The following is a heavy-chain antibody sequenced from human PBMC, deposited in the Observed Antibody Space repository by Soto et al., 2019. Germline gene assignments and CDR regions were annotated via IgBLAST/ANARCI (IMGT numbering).Heavy chain of an antibody. J-gene: IGHJ3*02. CDR2: IYYSGST. D-gene: IGHD2-21*02. CDR3: ARESRAYCGGDCYSWAFDI. V-gene: IGHV4-61*01. Sequence: PSETLSLTCTVSGGSVSSGSYYWSWIRQPPGKGLEWIGYIYYSGSTNYNPSLKSRVTISVDTSKNQFSLKLSSVTAADTAVYYCARESRAYCGGDCYSWAFDIWGQGTMVTVSS. CDR1: GGSVSSGSYY.